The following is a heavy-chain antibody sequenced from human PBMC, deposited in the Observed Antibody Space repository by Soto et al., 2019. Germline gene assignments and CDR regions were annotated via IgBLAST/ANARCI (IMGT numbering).Heavy chain of an antibody. CDR1: VFTVSINY. J-gene: IGHJ4*02. V-gene: IGHV3-53*01. CDR3: ARGGSHDYFDY. D-gene: IGHD1-26*01. CDR2: IYSGGST. Sequence: RGSLLLSCASSVFTVSINYMSWVRQAPGKGLEWVSVIYSGGSTYYADSVKGRFTISRDNSKNTLYLQMNSLRAEDTAVYYCARGGSHDYFDYWGQGTMVTVSS.